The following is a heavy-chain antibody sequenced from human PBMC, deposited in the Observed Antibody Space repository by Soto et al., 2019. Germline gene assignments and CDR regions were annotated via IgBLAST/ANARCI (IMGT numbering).Heavy chain of an antibody. CDR3: AQTLGLAVAGPGRFDL. CDR2: ITPMFGTA. CDR1: GGTFSRNA. J-gene: IGHJ2*01. V-gene: IGHV1-69*12. D-gene: IGHD6-19*01. Sequence: QVQLVQSGAEVKKYGSSVKVSCKASGGTFSRNAISWVRQAPGQGLEWMGGITPMFGTANYAQRFQGRVTITADESTSTAYMQLSSLRSDDTAVYYCAQTLGLAVAGPGRFDLWGRGTLFTVSS.